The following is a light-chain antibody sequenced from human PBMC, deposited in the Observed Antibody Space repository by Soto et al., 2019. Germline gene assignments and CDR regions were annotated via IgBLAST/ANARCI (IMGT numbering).Light chain of an antibody. Sequence: QSALTQPASVSGSPGQSITISCTGTSSDVGGYNYVSWYQQHTGKAPKLIIYEVSNRPSGVSNRFSGSKSDNTASLTISGLQAEDEAEYYCSSYSSSTTLFGGGTKLTVL. CDR2: EVS. V-gene: IGLV2-14*01. J-gene: IGLJ2*01. CDR1: SSDVGGYNY. CDR3: SSYSSSTTL.